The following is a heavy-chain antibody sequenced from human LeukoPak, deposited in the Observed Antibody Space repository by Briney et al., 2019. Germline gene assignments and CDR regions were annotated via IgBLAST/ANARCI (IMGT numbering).Heavy chain of an antibody. V-gene: IGHV4-4*07. Sequence: PSETLSLTCAVYGGSFSGYYWSWIRQPAGKGLEWIGRIYTRGSTNYNPPLKSRVTMSVDTSKHQFYLQLSSVTAADTAVYYCAREKLVSFDYWGQGTLVTVSS. CDR2: IYTRGST. CDR1: GGSFSGYY. D-gene: IGHD6-13*01. CDR3: AREKLVSFDY. J-gene: IGHJ4*02.